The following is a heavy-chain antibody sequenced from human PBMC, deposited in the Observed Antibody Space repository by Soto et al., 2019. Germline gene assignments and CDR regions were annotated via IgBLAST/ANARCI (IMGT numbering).Heavy chain of an antibody. Sequence: GASVKVSCKASGYMFTGFYLHWVRQAPGQGLEWMGWINPNNGVTTYAKNFRGRVTMTRDSSISTAYMELSSLRSDDTAVYFCASVAIPVAGRHPDFSGPGPVVSVS. D-gene: IGHD6-19*01. CDR1: GYMFTGFY. CDR2: INPNNGVT. J-gene: IGHJ4*02. CDR3: ASVAIPVAGRHPDF. V-gene: IGHV1-2*02.